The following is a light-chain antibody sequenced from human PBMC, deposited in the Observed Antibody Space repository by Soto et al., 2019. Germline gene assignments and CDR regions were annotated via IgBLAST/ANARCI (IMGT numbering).Light chain of an antibody. CDR2: AAS. J-gene: IGKJ5*01. V-gene: IGKV1-9*01. CDR1: QGISSY. Sequence: IQLTQSPSSLSASVGDRVTITCRASQGISSYLAWYQQKPGKAPKLLIYAASTLQSGVPSRFSGSGSGTEFTLTISSLQPEDVATYYCQPLNSYPLTFGQGTRLEIK. CDR3: QPLNSYPLT.